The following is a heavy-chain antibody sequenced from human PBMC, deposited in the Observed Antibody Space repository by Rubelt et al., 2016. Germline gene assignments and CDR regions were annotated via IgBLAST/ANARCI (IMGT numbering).Heavy chain of an antibody. Sequence: QVQLQQWGAGLLKPSETLSLTCAVYGGSFSGYYWSWIRQPPGKGLEWIGAINHSGSTNYNPSLKSRVTISVDTSNNQFSLELRSVTAADTAVYYCAREGPTGDTDYIHVWGKGTTVTVSS. V-gene: IGHV4-34*01. CDR2: INHSGST. CDR3: AREGPTGDTDYIHV. D-gene: IGHD1-1*01. CDR1: GGSFSGYY. J-gene: IGHJ6*03.